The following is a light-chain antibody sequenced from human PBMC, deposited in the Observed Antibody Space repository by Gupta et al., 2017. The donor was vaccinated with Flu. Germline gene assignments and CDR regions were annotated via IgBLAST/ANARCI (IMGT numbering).Light chain of an antibody. Sequence: VTITCTGTDSDVSGYNYVSWYQQHPGKAPKLLIYNVDKRPSGVPDRFSGSRSGNTASLTISGLQADDEAHYYCCSYAGRNVYVFGSGAKVTVL. V-gene: IGLV2-11*03. CDR3: CSYAGRNVYV. J-gene: IGLJ1*01. CDR1: DSDVSGYNY. CDR2: NVD.